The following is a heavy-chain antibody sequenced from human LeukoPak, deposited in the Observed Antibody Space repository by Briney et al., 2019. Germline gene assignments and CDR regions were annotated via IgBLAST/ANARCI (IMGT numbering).Heavy chain of an antibody. CDR2: VRYDGSKK. Sequence: PGGSLRLSCAASGFTFSSYGMHWVRQAPGKGLEWVAFVRYDGSKKYYADSVKGRFTISRDNSKNTLYLQMESLRAEDTAVYYCAKEQLAAFDYWGQGTLVTVSS. D-gene: IGHD6-19*01. J-gene: IGHJ4*02. V-gene: IGHV3-30*02. CDR3: AKEQLAAFDY. CDR1: GFTFSSYG.